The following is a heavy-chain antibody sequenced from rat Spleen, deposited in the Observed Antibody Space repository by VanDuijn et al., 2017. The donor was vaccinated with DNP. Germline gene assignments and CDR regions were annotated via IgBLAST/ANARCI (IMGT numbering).Heavy chain of an antibody. CDR3: ARLSGDYGYKLLFDY. Sequence: EVQLVASGGGLVQPGRSLKLSCVAPGSTFNNSWMTWIRQAPGKGLEWVASISNTGDNTYYSDSVKCRFSISIDNVKSTLYLQMDSLRSEDTAAYYCARLSGDYGYKLLFDYWGQGVMVTVSS. D-gene: IGHD1-9*01. CDR1: GSTFNNSW. V-gene: IGHV5-31*01. CDR2: ISNTGDNT. J-gene: IGHJ2*01.